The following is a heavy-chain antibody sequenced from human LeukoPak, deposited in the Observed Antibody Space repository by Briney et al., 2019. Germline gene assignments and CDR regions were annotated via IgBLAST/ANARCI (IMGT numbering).Heavy chain of an antibody. CDR3: ARGQGYCSGGSCYSSPNYYYYYMDV. CDR2: INHSGST. V-gene: IGHV4-34*01. CDR1: GGSCSGCH. D-gene: IGHD2-15*01. J-gene: IGHJ6*03. Sequence: PSETLSLTCAVYGGSCSGCHWSWIRQPPGKGLEWIGEINHSGSTNYNPSLKSRVTISVDTSKNQFSLKLSSVTAADTAVYYCARGQGYCSGGSCYSSPNYYYYYMDVWGKGTTVTVSS.